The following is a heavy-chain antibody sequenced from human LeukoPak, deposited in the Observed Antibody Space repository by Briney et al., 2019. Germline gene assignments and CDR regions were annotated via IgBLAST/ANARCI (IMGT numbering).Heavy chain of an antibody. CDR3: TRSWFGKYYFDD. J-gene: IGHJ4*02. CDR2: IYTSGST. Sequence: PSETLSLTCTVFGDSFSTYYWSWIRQPAGKGLEWIGRIYTSGSTNYNPSLKSRVIMSVDTPQNRFSLKLSSVTAADTAVYYCTRSWFGKYYFDDWGQGTLVTVSS. V-gene: IGHV4-4*07. D-gene: IGHD3-10*01. CDR1: GDSFSTYY.